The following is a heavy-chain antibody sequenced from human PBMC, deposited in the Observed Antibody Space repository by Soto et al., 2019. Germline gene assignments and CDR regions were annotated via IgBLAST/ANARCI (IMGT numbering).Heavy chain of an antibody. CDR1: GFTFSSYA. Sequence: GGSLRLSCAASGFTFSSYAMHWVRQAPGKGLEWVAVISYDGSNKYYADSVKGRFTISRDNSKNTLYLQMNSLRAEDTAVYYCARDRMVRGPYNWFDPWGQGTLVTVSS. V-gene: IGHV3-30-3*01. J-gene: IGHJ5*02. CDR2: ISYDGSNK. D-gene: IGHD3-10*01. CDR3: ARDRMVRGPYNWFDP.